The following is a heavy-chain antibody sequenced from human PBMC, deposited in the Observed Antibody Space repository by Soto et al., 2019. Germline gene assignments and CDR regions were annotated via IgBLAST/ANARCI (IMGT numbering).Heavy chain of an antibody. CDR3: ARAPPGNYPRWEV. V-gene: IGHV4-30-2*01. J-gene: IGHJ6*01. CDR1: GGSMSRGGQS. CDR2: IYYTGST. Sequence: SETVSLTCAFSGGSMSRGGQSWSWMGQPPGKGLEWLGFIYYTGSTYYNPSLKSRVTLSVDRSKNQFSLNLNSVTAADTAMYFCARAPPGNYPRWEVWGQGTRVSVSS. D-gene: IGHD3-10*01.